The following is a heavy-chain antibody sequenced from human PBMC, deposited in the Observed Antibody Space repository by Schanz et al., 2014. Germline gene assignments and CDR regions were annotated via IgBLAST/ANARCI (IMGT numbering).Heavy chain of an antibody. V-gene: IGHV3-33*06. Sequence: KLVESGGGVVQPGRSLRLSCAASGFTFSSYGMHWVRQVPGKGLEWVAVVCYDGSKKYYADSVKGRFTTSRDNSKNTMYLXMNSLRAEDTAVYYCVKDLQRELLRDDHYYGMDVWGQGTTVTVSS. CDR1: GFTFSSYG. D-gene: IGHD1-26*01. CDR2: VCYDGSKK. CDR3: VKDLQRELLRDDHYYGMDV. J-gene: IGHJ6*02.